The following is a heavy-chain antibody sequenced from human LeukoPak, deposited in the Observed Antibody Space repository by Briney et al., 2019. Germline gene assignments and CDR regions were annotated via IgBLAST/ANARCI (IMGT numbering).Heavy chain of an antibody. D-gene: IGHD3-9*01. CDR1: GFTFSSFA. V-gene: IGHV3-23*01. Sequence: GGSLRLSCAASGFTFSSFAMSWVRQAPGKGLEWVSGISGIGGSTYSADSVKGRFTISRDNCKNALYVQMNRLRSEDTAIYYCAKDLTYYDIWPPRYWGQRTLVTVAS. J-gene: IGHJ4*02. CDR2: ISGIGGST. CDR3: AKDLTYYDIWPPRY.